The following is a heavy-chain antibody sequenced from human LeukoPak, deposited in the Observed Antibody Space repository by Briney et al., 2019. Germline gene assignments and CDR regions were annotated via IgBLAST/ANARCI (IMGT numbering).Heavy chain of an antibody. V-gene: IGHV4-30-4*07. CDR1: GGSISSGGYA. CDR3: ARDHYYDSSGYDY. J-gene: IGHJ4*02. Sequence: NTSETLSLTCAVSGGSISSGGYAWSWIRQPPGKGLEWIGYIYYSGSTYYNPSLKSRVTISVDTSKNQFSLKLSSVTAADTAVYYCARDHYYDSSGYDYWGQGTLVTVSS. CDR2: IYYSGST. D-gene: IGHD3-22*01.